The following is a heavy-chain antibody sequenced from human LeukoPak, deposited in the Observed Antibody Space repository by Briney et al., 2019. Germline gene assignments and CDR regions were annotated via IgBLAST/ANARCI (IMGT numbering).Heavy chain of an antibody. V-gene: IGHV1-8*01. Sequence: ASVKVSCKASGYTFTSYDINWVRQATGQGLEWMGWMNPNSGNTGYAQKFQGRVTMTRNTSISTAYMELSSLRSEDTAVYYCARVSTWDFWGGYFNLDYWGQGTLVTVSS. J-gene: IGHJ4*02. D-gene: IGHD3-3*01. CDR1: GYTFTSYD. CDR3: ARVSTWDFWGGYFNLDY. CDR2: MNPNSGNT.